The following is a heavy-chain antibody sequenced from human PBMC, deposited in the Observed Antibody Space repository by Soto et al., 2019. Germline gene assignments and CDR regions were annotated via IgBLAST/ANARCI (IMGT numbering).Heavy chain of an antibody. CDR3: VKKRSYDWSNYDHVDF. CDR1: GFRFSTYP. CDR2: ISGNGRGT. D-gene: IGHD3-10*01. J-gene: IGHJ4*02. V-gene: IGHV3-23*01. Sequence: EVQLLESGGGLVQPGGSLRLSCATSGFRFSTYPMSWVRQAPGKGLEWVTAISGNGRGTSYADSVKGRFTILRDNSKNTLYLQMNSLRAEDTAVYYCVKKRSYDWSNYDHVDFCGQGTLVTVSS.